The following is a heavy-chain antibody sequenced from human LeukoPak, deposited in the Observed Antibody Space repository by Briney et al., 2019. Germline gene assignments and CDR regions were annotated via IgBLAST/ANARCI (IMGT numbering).Heavy chain of an antibody. D-gene: IGHD4-23*01. V-gene: IGHV3-23*01. CDR2: ISGGGGST. CDR3: AKASLAVVTARKVEFDY. CDR1: GFTCCCYH. J-gene: IGHJ4*02. Sequence: GGSVTLSCAVSGFTCCCYHVIGLPHARGRGRVGVSDISGGGGSTYYAESVKGRFTISRDNSKNTLYLQMNSLRAEDTAVYYCAKASLAVVTARKVEFDYWGQGTLVAVSS.